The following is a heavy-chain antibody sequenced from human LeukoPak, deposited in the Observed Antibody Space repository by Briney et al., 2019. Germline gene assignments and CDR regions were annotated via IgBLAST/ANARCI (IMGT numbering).Heavy chain of an antibody. CDR3: APYGSGTTFLGY. CDR2: IHYSGST. CDR1: GGSISSDNYY. V-gene: IGHV4-30-4*01. J-gene: IGHJ4*02. Sequence: SQTLSLTCTVSGGSISSDNYYWSWIRQPPGKGLEWIGYIHYSGSTYYSPSLKSRVTMSVDTSKNQFSLNLNSVTAADTAVYYCAPYGSGTTFLGYWGQETLTPVSS. D-gene: IGHD3-10*01.